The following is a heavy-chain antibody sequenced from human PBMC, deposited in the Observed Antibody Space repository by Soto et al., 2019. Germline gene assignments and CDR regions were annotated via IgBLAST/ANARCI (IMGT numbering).Heavy chain of an antibody. CDR2: IYNSGTT. CDR3: ARDPAP. CDR1: GGSITRGGYY. V-gene: IGHV4-31*03. J-gene: IGHJ5*02. Sequence: QVQLQESGPGLVKPSETLSLTCTVSGGSITRGGYYWSWIRQHPGKGLEWIGYIYNSGTTYYNPSLKGRVTISVDPSKNQFSLKLTSVTAADTAVYYCARDPAPWGQGTLVTVSS.